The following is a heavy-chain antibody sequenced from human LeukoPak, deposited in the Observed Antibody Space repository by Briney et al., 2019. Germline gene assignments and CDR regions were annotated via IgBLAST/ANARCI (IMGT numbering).Heavy chain of an antibody. CDR1: GYTFTGYY. Sequence: ASVKVSCKASGYTFTGYYKHWVRQAPGQGLEWMGWINPTSGGTNYAQKFQGRVTMTRDTSISTAYMELSRLRSDDTAVYYCASELIAAAGTGLDYWGQGTLVTVSS. CDR2: INPTSGGT. V-gene: IGHV1-2*02. D-gene: IGHD6-13*01. J-gene: IGHJ4*02. CDR3: ASELIAAAGTGLDY.